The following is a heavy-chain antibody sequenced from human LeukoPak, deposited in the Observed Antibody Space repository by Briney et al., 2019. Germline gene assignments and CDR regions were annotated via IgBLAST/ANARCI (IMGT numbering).Heavy chain of an antibody. CDR3: VRGSPVWAN. J-gene: IGHJ4*02. V-gene: IGHV3-7*01. Sequence: AGSLRLSCTASGFTFSDHWMTWVRQAPGKGLEWVAPINGGGSHRSYGYSVRGRFTISRDKAKNPLTLEMDSLRVEDTAFYYFVRGSPVWANWGQGTLVTVSS. CDR2: INGGGSHR. D-gene: IGHD1-26*01. CDR1: GFTFSDHW.